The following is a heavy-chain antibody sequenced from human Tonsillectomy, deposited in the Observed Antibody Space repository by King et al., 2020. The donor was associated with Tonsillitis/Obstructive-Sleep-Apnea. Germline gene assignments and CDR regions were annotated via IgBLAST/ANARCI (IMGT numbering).Heavy chain of an antibody. CDR2: INHSGST. J-gene: IGHJ4*02. CDR1: GRSFTGYY. V-gene: IGHV4-34*01. Sequence: VQLQQWGAGLLKPSETLSLTCAVYGRSFTGYYWSWIRQPPGKGLEWIGEINHSGSTNYNPSLKSRVTISVDTSKNQFSLKLSSVTAADTAVNYCASSNWVLRFLEWSTSFDYWGQGTLVTVSS. D-gene: IGHD3-3*01. CDR3: ASSNWVLRFLEWSTSFDY.